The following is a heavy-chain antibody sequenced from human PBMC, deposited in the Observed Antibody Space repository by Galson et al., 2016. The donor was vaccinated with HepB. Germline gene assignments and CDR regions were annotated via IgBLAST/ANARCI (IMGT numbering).Heavy chain of an antibody. Sequence: SLRLSCAASGFTFSSYSMIWVRQTPGKGLEWVANIKQDGSEKSYVDSVKGRFTISRDNAKNSLYPQMNSLRAEDTAGYYCAREGTGGFDIWGQGTMVTVSS. CDR1: GFTFSSYS. CDR3: AREGTGGFDI. CDR2: IKQDGSEK. D-gene: IGHD2-15*01. V-gene: IGHV3-7*01. J-gene: IGHJ3*02.